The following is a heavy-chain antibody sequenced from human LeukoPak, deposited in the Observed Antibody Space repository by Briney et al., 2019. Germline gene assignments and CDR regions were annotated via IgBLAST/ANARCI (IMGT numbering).Heavy chain of an antibody. Sequence: SSETLSLTCTVSGGSFSSDYWSWIRQSPGKGLEWIGYISYSGETKYSPSLKSRVTMSGDRSKNTFSLGMTSVTAADTAVYFCAKSHPAVTTTDWYFDLWGRGTLVTISS. V-gene: IGHV4-59*03. J-gene: IGHJ2*01. D-gene: IGHD4-17*01. CDR1: GGSFSSDY. CDR3: AKSHPAVTTTDWYFDL. CDR2: ISYSGET.